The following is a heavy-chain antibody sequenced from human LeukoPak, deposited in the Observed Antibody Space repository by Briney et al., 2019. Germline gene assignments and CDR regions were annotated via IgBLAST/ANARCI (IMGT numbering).Heavy chain of an antibody. CDR3: ARGVPYYDILTGYYPMRGTDYFDY. CDR1: GYAFTSYG. V-gene: IGHV1-18*01. CDR2: ISAYNGNT. Sequence: ASVKVSFKASGYAFTSYGISWVRQAPGQGLEWMGWISAYNGNTNYAQKLQGRVTMTTDTSTRTAYMELRSLRSDDTAVYYCARGVPYYDILTGYYPMRGTDYFDYWGQGTLVTVSS. J-gene: IGHJ4*02. D-gene: IGHD3-9*01.